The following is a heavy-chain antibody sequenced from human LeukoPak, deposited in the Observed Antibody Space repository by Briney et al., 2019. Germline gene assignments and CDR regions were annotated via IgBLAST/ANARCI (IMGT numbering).Heavy chain of an antibody. CDR3: ARSDGYGLVGI. CDR2: INHSGST. J-gene: IGHJ3*02. V-gene: IGHV4-34*01. CDR1: GGSFSGYY. Sequence: SETLSLTCAVYGGSFSGYYWSWIRQPPGKGLEWIGEINHSGSTNYNPSLKSRVTISVDTSKNQFSLNLSSVTAADTTVYYCARSDGYGLVGIWGQGTMVTVSS. D-gene: IGHD3-10*01.